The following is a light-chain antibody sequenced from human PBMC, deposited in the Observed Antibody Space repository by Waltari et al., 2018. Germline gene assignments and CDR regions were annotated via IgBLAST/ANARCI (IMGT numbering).Light chain of an antibody. CDR2: GAS. CDR3: QQSYSTVT. V-gene: IGKV1-5*03. J-gene: IGKJ3*01. Sequence: DIQMTQSPSTLSASVGDTVIISCRASQSITTSLAWYQQKPGKAPDVLIYGASNLESGVPSRFSGSGSGTEFTLTISSLQPEDFATYYCQQSYSTVTFGPGTKVDIK. CDR1: QSITTS.